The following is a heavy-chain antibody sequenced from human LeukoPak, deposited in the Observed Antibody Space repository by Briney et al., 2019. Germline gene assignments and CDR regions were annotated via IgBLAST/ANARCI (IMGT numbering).Heavy chain of an antibody. V-gene: IGHV3-74*03. CDR2: INSDGSRL. Sequence: PGGSLRLSRAASGFTFSIDWMHWVRQAPGKGLGWFSRINSDGSRLTYADSVKRGFKISRDNAQNTLYLPMNSLRVEDTAVYYCARVYFDYRGYSRFHFDSWGQGTLVTVSS. J-gene: IGHJ4*02. CDR1: GFTFSIDW. D-gene: IGHD2/OR15-2a*01. CDR3: ARVYFDYRGYSRFHFDS.